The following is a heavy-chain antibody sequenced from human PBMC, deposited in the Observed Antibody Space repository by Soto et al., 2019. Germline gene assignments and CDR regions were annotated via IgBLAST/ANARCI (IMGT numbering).Heavy chain of an antibody. Sequence: QPGGSLRLSCAASGFTFSSYGMHWVRQAPGKGLEWVAVMWYDGSNKYYADSAKGRFTISRDNSKNTLYLQMNSPRAEDTAVYYCARDHSSSWSGLMDVWGQGTTVTVSS. J-gene: IGHJ6*02. CDR1: GFTFSSYG. D-gene: IGHD6-13*01. CDR2: MWYDGSNK. CDR3: ARDHSSSWSGLMDV. V-gene: IGHV3-33*01.